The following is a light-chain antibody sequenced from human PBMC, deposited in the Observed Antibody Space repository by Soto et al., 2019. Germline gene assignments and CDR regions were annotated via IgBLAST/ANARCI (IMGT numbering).Light chain of an antibody. CDR2: RNN. J-gene: IGLJ2*01. V-gene: IGLV1-47*01. CDR3: AAWDDSLSGPVV. Sequence: QSVLTQPPSASGTPGQRVTISCSISNSNIESNYVYWYQQLPGTAPKLLIYRNNQRPSGVPDRFSGSKSGTSASLAISGLRSEDEADYYCAAWDDSLSGPVVFGGGTKVTVL. CDR1: NSNIESNY.